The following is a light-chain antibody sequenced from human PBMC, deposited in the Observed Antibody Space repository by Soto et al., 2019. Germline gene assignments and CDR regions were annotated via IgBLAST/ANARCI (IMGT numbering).Light chain of an antibody. Sequence: DIQMTQSPSILSASVGDRVTITCRASQSISSWLAWYQQKPGKAPKLLIYKASSLESGVPSRFSGSGSGTEFTLTISSLQPDDFATYYCQQYNSYSQTFGQGTMV. J-gene: IGKJ1*01. V-gene: IGKV1-5*03. CDR2: KAS. CDR3: QQYNSYSQT. CDR1: QSISSW.